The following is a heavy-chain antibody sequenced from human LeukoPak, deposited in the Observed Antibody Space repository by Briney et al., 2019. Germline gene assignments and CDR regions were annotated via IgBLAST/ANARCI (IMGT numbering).Heavy chain of an antibody. J-gene: IGHJ4*02. D-gene: IGHD3-3*01. V-gene: IGHV3-66*02. Sequence: GGSLRLSCALSGFTVTINYMSWVRQAPGKGLEWVSVIYSGGSTYYADSVKGRFTISRDNSKNTLYLQMNSLRAEDTAVYYCARDPPLGYDFWSGYQGGDYWGQGTLVTVSS. CDR1: GFTVTINY. CDR2: IYSGGST. CDR3: ARDPPLGYDFWSGYQGGDY.